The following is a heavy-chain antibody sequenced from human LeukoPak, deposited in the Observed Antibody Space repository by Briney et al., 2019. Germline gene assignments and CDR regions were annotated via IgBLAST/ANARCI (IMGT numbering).Heavy chain of an antibody. CDR2: IHIYSGNT. Sequence: SGKVSCKTSGYTFIEYGVSWVRQAPGQGLEWMGWIHIYSGNTNYAETFQGRVTMTTDTSTSTGYMELRSLSSDDTAVYYCARDAAGRDLDFWGQGTLVTVSS. CDR1: GYTFIEYG. CDR3: ARDAAGRDLDF. D-gene: IGHD6-13*01. V-gene: IGHV1-18*01. J-gene: IGHJ4*02.